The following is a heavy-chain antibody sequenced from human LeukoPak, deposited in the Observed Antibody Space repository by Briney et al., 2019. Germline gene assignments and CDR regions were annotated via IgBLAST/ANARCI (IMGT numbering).Heavy chain of an antibody. CDR3: ARDEHQYYSESSGRFDF. Sequence: GGSLRLSCVASGFTFSFYWMAWVRQAPGKGLEWLANIKQDGSEKYYVDSARGRFTISRDNAKNSLYLQMNSLRAEDTAVYYCARDEHQYYSESSGRFDFWGQGVLVTVSS. V-gene: IGHV3-7*04. D-gene: IGHD3-22*01. CDR1: GFTFSFYW. J-gene: IGHJ4*02. CDR2: IKQDGSEK.